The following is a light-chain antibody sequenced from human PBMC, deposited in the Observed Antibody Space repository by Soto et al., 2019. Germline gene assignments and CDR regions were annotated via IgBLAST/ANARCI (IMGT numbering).Light chain of an antibody. CDR2: AAS. CDR3: QQLKSNLIT. CDR1: QSISSW. V-gene: IGKV1-9*01. Sequence: DIQMTQSPSSLSACVGDRVTITCGASQSISSWLAWYQQKPGKAPKLLIYAASTLQSGVPSRFSGSGSGTEFTLTISSLQPEDFATYYCQQLKSNLITFGQGTRLEI. J-gene: IGKJ5*01.